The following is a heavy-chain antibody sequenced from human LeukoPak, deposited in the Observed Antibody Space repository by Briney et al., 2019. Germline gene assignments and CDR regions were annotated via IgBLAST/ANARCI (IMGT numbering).Heavy chain of an antibody. V-gene: IGHV1-8*02. CDR3: ARGPPNWGFDY. CDR2: MSPRSGNT. D-gene: IGHD7-27*01. Sequence: ASVKVSCKASGYTFTSYGISWVRQATGQGLEWMGWMSPRSGNTGYAQKFQGRVTMTRSTSISTAYMELSSLRSEDTAVYYCARGPPNWGFDYWGQGTLVTVSS. J-gene: IGHJ4*02. CDR1: GYTFTSYG.